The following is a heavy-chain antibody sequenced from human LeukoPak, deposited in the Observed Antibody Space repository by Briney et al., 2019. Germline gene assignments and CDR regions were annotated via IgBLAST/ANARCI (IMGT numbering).Heavy chain of an antibody. CDR2: IYYSGST. J-gene: IGHJ6*03. Sequence: SETLSLTCTVSGGSISSSSYYWGWIRQPPGKGLEWIGSIYYSGSTYYNPSLKSRVTISVDTSKNQFSLKLSSVTAADTAVYYCARETYYDFWSGYYPLYYYHYMDVWGKGTTVTVSS. CDR1: GGSISSSSYY. CDR3: ARETYYDFWSGYYPLYYYHYMDV. V-gene: IGHV4-39*07. D-gene: IGHD3-3*01.